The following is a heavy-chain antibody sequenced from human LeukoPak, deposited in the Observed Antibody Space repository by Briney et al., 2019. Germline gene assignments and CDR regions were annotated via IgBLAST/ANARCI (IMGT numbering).Heavy chain of an antibody. V-gene: IGHV3-7*01. CDR3: ARDSNYDFWSGPSYYFDY. CDR2: IKQGGSEK. CDR1: GSTFSSYW. J-gene: IGHJ4*02. Sequence: GGSQRLSCAASGSTFSSYWMSWVRQAPGKGLEWVANIKQGGSEKYYVDSVKGRFTISRDNAKNSLYLQMNSLRAEDTAVYYCARDSNYDFWSGPSYYFDYWGQGTLVTVSS. D-gene: IGHD3-3*01.